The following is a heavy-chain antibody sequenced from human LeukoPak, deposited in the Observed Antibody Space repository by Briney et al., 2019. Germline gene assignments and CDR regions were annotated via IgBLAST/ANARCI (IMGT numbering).Heavy chain of an antibody. J-gene: IGHJ4*02. D-gene: IGHD6-6*01. CDR2: IYNDGST. CDR1: GLTVSSSY. V-gene: IGHV3-53*01. CDR3: AKGSSLVDY. Sequence: QSGGSLRLSCAASGLTVSSSYMSWVRQAPGKGLEWVSIIYNDGSTYYADSVKGRFTISRDNSKNTLYLQMNSLRAEDTAVYYCAKGSSLVDYWGQGTLVTVSS.